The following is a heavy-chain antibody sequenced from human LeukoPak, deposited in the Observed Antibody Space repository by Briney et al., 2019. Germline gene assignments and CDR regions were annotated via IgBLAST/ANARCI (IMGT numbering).Heavy chain of an antibody. V-gene: IGHV3-23*03. CDR1: GFTFSSYA. CDR3: ARGDGYNFFDY. Sequence: PGGSLRLSCAASGFTFSSYAMSWVRQAPGKGLEWVSVFYVGGATYYADSVKGRFTISRDNSENTLYLQMKSLRVEDTAVYYCARGDGYNFFDYWGQGTLVTVSS. D-gene: IGHD5-24*01. J-gene: IGHJ4*02. CDR2: FYVGGAT.